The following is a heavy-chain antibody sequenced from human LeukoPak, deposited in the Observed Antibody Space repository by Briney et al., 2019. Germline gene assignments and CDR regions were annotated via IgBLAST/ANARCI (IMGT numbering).Heavy chain of an antibody. D-gene: IGHD3-3*01. V-gene: IGHV4-4*07. CDR2: IYTSGST. J-gene: IGHJ6*02. Sequence: SETLSLTCTVSGGSIGSYYWSWIRQPAGKGLEWIGRIYTSGSTNYNPSLKSRVTMSVDTSKNQFSLKLSSVTAADTAVYYCARDRDDFWSGYSYGMDVWGQGTTVTVSS. CDR3: ARDRDDFWSGYSYGMDV. CDR1: GGSIGSYY.